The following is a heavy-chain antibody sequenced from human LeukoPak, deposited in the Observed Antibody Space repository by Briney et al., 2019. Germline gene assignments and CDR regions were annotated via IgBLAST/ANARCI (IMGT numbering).Heavy chain of an antibody. CDR2: IYYSGST. CDR3: ARGDPGIAAE. Sequence: SETLSLTCTVSGGSISSYYLSWIRHPPGKGLEWIGYIYYSGSTKYNPSLKSRVTISVDTSKNQFSLKLSSVTAADTAVYYCARGDPGIAAEWGQGTLVTVSS. V-gene: IGHV4-59*01. CDR1: GGSISSYY. D-gene: IGHD6-13*01. J-gene: IGHJ4*02.